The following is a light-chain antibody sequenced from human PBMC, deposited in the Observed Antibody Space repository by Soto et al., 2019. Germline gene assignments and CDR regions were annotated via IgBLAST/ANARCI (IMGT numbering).Light chain of an antibody. V-gene: IGKV3-11*01. CDR2: DAS. J-gene: IGKJ5*01. Sequence: EIVLTQSPATLSLSPGERATLSCRASQSVSSYFACYQQKPGQAPRLLIYDASNRATGIPARFSGSGSGTDFTLTISSLEPEDFAVYYCQQRSNWPITFGQGTRLEIK. CDR1: QSVSSY. CDR3: QQRSNWPIT.